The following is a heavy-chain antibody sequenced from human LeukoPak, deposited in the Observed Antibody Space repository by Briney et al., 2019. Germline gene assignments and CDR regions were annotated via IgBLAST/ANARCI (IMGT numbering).Heavy chain of an antibody. CDR3: ARDREGGSYLMWFDP. Sequence: ASVKVSCKASGYTFTGYYMHWVRQAPGQGLEWMGWINPNSGGTNYAQKFQGRVTMTRDTSISTACMELSRLRSDDTAVYYCARDREGGSYLMWFDPWGQGTLVTVSS. D-gene: IGHD1-26*01. CDR1: GYTFTGYY. V-gene: IGHV1-2*02. CDR2: INPNSGGT. J-gene: IGHJ5*02.